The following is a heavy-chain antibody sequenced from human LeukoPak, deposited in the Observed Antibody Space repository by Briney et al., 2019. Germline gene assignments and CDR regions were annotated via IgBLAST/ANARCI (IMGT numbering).Heavy chain of an antibody. Sequence: VASVKVSCKASGYTFTSYGISWVRQDPGHRLEWMGCISAYNGNTNYAQKLQGRVTMTTDTSTSTAYMELRSLRSDDTAVYYCARGAVAGISAFDIWGQGTMVTVSS. CDR2: ISAYNGNT. D-gene: IGHD6-19*01. CDR3: ARGAVAGISAFDI. V-gene: IGHV1-18*04. CDR1: GYTFTSYG. J-gene: IGHJ3*02.